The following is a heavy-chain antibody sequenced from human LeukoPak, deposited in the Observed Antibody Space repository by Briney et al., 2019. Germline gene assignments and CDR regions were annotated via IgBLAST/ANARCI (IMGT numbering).Heavy chain of an antibody. J-gene: IGHJ5*02. Sequence: SETLSLTCAVYGGSFSGYYWSWIRQPPGKGLEWIGEINHSGSTNYNPSLKSRVTISVDTSKNQFSLKLSSVTAADAAVYYCARGPALFSRYDFWSGYPIGFDPWGQGTLVTVSS. CDR2: INHSGST. V-gene: IGHV4-34*01. D-gene: IGHD3-3*01. CDR1: GGSFSGYY. CDR3: ARGPALFSRYDFWSGYPIGFDP.